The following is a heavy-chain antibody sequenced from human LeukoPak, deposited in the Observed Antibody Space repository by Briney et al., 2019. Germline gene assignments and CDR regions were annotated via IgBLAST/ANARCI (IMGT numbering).Heavy chain of an antibody. Sequence: ASVKVSCKASGYTFTSYGISWVRQAPGQGLEWMGWISAYNGNTNYAQKLQGRVTMTTDTSTSTAYMELRSLRSDDTAVYYCARVLSDYRDSDWFDPWGQGTLVTVSS. CDR3: ARVLSDYRDSDWFDP. J-gene: IGHJ5*02. CDR2: ISAYNGNT. D-gene: IGHD4-17*01. V-gene: IGHV1-18*04. CDR1: GYTFTSYG.